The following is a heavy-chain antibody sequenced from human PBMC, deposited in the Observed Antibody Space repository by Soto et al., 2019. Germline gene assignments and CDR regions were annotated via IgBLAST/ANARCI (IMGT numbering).Heavy chain of an antibody. J-gene: IGHJ6*02. V-gene: IGHV1-18*01. CDR1: GYTFTRYG. Sequence: QGHLVQSGAEVKKPGTSVKVSCKASGYTFTRYGISWVRQAPGQGLEWMGWISGYNGDTNYAQNLQGRVTLTLDTSTTTAYLELRSLTSDDTAVDYCAKKGPPPYYYYGLDVWGQGTTVTVSS. CDR3: AKKGPPPYYYYGLDV. CDR2: ISGYNGDT.